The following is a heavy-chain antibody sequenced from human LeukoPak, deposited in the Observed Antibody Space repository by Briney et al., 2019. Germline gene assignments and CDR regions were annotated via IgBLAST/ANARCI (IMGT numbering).Heavy chain of an antibody. CDR3: ARDRGRTFEFDY. Sequence: ASVKVSCKASGHTFTTYNFYWVRQAPGQGLEWMGIVDPSDGATSYAQKFRGRVAMTRDMSTSTVYLELENLRSDDTALYYCARDRGRTFEFDYWGQGTLVTVSS. CDR1: GHTFTTYN. V-gene: IGHV1-46*01. CDR2: VDPSDGAT. J-gene: IGHJ4*02. D-gene: IGHD1-14*01.